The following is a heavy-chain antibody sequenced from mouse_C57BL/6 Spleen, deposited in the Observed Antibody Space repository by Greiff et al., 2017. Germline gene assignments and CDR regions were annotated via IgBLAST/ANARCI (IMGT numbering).Heavy chain of an antibody. Sequence: ESGAELVKPGASVKISCKASGYAFSSYWMNWVKQRPGQGLEWIGQIYPGDGDTNYNGKFKGKATLTADKSSSTAYMQLSSLTSEDSAVYFWARGGYSKGTYAMDYWGQGTSVTVSS. CDR2: IYPGDGDT. J-gene: IGHJ4*01. D-gene: IGHD2-5*01. CDR1: GYAFSSYW. V-gene: IGHV1-80*01. CDR3: ARGGYSKGTYAMDY.